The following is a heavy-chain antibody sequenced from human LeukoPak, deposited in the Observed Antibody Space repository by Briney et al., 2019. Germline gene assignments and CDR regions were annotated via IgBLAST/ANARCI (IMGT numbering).Heavy chain of an antibody. Sequence: GGSLRLSCVIYGLTFGDHYVSWIRQAPGKGLEWVAFIRYDGSIKYYTDSVKDRFTVSRDNSRNTLYLQLNSLRDDDTAVYYCAKDRYRSSPSCWNFDSWGQGTLVTVSS. CDR2: IRYDGSIK. J-gene: IGHJ4*02. D-gene: IGHD2-2*01. CDR3: AKDRYRSSPSCWNFDS. V-gene: IGHV3-30*02. CDR1: GLTFGDHY.